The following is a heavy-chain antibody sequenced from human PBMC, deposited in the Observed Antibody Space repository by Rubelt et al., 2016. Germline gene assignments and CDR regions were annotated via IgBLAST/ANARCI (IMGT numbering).Heavy chain of an antibody. V-gene: IGHV4-34*01. D-gene: IGHD1-26*01. CDR1: GGSFSGYY. Sequence: QVQLQQWGAGLLKPSETLSLTCAVYGGSFSGYYWTWIRQPPGKGLEWIGIINYSGTTYYNPSLKSRVTITVDTSNNHFRVSLSWWTAAETAVYYCGGQVGSGKWYADLWGRGTLVTVAS. CDR3: GGQVGSGKWYADL. J-gene: IGHJ2*01. CDR2: INYSGTT.